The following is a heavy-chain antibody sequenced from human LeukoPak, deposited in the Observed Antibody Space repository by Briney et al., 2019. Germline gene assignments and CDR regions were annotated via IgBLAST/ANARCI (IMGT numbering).Heavy chain of an antibody. CDR1: GITFSAYT. Sequence: GGSLRLSCAASGITFSAYTMNWVRQAPGKGLEWVSSISGSGSYIFYADSVKGRFTVSRDNAKNSLYLQMNSLRAEDTAVYYCASDRSLIASLYYFDNWGQGTLVTVSS. CDR2: ISGSGSYI. D-gene: IGHD3-22*01. V-gene: IGHV3-21*01. J-gene: IGHJ4*02. CDR3: ASDRSLIASLYYFDN.